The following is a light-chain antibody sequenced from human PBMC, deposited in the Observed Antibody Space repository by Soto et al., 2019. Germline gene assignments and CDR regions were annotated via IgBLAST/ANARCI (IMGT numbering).Light chain of an antibody. CDR2: EVS. J-gene: IGLJ3*02. Sequence: QSALTQPASVSGSPGQSITISCTGTSSDVGSYNYVSWYQQHPGKALILMIYEVSNRPSGVSTRFSGSKSGNTASLTISGLQAEDEANYYCSSYTSITTRVFGGGTQLTVL. V-gene: IGLV2-14*01. CDR3: SSYTSITTRV. CDR1: SSDVGSYNY.